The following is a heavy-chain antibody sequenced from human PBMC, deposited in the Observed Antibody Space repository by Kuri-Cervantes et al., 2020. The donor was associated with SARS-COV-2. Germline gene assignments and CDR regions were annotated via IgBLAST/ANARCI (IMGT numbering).Heavy chain of an antibody. D-gene: IGHD4-23*01. CDR2: TSRSGGTS. V-gene: IGHV3-23*01. J-gene: IGHJ2*01. CDR3: ARDPYYGGNPNWYFDL. Sequence: LSLTCVASQFNFDNTAMTWVRQAPGKGLEWVSSTSRSGGTSYYADSVKGRFTISRDNAKNSLYLQMNSLRAEDTAVYYCARDPYYGGNPNWYFDLWGRGTLVTVSS. CDR1: QFNFDNTA.